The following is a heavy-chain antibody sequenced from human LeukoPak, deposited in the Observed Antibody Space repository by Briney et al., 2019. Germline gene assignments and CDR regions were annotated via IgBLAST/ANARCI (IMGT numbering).Heavy chain of an antibody. CDR3: AKNRGMVTPSYYYYYMDV. J-gene: IGHJ6*03. CDR2: IRYDGSNK. Sequence: GGSLRLSCAASGFTFSSYGMHWVRQAPGKGLEWVAFIRYDGSNKYYADSVKGRFTISRDNSKNTLYLQMNSLRAEDTAVYYCAKNRGMVTPSYYYYYMDVWGKGTTVTVSS. CDR1: GFTFSSYG. D-gene: IGHD5-18*01. V-gene: IGHV3-30*02.